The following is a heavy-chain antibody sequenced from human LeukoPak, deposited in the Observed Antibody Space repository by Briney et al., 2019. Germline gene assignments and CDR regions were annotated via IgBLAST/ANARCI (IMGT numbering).Heavy chain of an antibody. CDR1: GGTFSSYA. V-gene: IGHV1-69*05. D-gene: IGHD3-10*01. J-gene: IGHJ4*02. Sequence: GASVKVSCKASGGTFSSYAISWVRQAPGQGLEWMGRIIPIFGTANYARKFQGRVTITTDESTSTAYMELSSLRSEDTAVYYCARGGFGELPYYFDYWGQGTLVTVSS. CDR2: IIPIFGTA. CDR3: ARGGFGELPYYFDY.